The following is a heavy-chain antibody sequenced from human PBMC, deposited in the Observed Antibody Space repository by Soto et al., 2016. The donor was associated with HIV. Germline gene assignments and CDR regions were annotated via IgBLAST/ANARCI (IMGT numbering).Heavy chain of an antibody. J-gene: IGHJ6*02. CDR3: ARDKYIAYGMDV. Sequence: EVQLLESGGGFLQPGGSLRLSCAASGFTFSSYAMTWVRQAPGKGLEWVSGISSSDISTYYAGSVKGRFTISRDNSKNTLYLQMSSLRAEDTATYYCARDKYIAYGMDVWGQGTTVIVSS. CDR2: ISSSDIST. CDR1: GFTFSSYA. V-gene: IGHV3-23*01. D-gene: IGHD2-15*01.